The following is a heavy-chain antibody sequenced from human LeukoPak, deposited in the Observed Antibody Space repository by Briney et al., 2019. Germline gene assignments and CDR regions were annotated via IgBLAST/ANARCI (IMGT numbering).Heavy chain of an antibody. D-gene: IGHD3-10*01. CDR3: ARQTHDYYGSGSPGDY. J-gene: IGHJ4*02. Sequence: GESLKISCKGSGYSFTGYWIGWVRQMPGKGLEWMGIIYPGDSDTRYSPSFQGQVTISADKSISTAYLQWSSLKASDTAVYYCARQTHDYYGSGSPGDYWGQGTLVTVSS. V-gene: IGHV5-51*01. CDR2: IYPGDSDT. CDR1: GYSFTGYW.